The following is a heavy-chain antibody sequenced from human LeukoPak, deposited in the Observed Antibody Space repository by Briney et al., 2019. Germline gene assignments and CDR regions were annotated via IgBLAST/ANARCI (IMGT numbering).Heavy chain of an antibody. Sequence: GASVKVSCKASGFSFYDNYQYLYWVRQAPGQGLESMGCIHPKSGNTEYPQKFQGRVTLTRVTSINTAYMELRDLTSDDTAVYFCARDGPSGTPEFDYWGQGTLVTVSS. V-gene: IGHV1-2*02. CDR1: GFSFYDNYQY. J-gene: IGHJ4*02. CDR3: ARDGPSGTPEFDY. CDR2: IHPKSGNT.